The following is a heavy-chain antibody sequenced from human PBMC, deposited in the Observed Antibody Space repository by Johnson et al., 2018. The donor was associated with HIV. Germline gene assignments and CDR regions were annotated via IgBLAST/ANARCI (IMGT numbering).Heavy chain of an antibody. J-gene: IGHJ3*02. CDR1: GFSFSSYA. Sequence: QVQLVESGGGLVQPGGSLRLSCAASGFSFSSYAMSWVRQAPGKGLEWVVVISYDGSNKYFADSVKGRFTISRDNSKNSLYLQMNSLRAEDTAVYFCARDSNPTSMIVISFDAFDIWGQGTMVTVSS. CDR2: ISYDGSNK. V-gene: IGHV3-30*04. D-gene: IGHD3-22*01. CDR3: ARDSNPTSMIVISFDAFDI.